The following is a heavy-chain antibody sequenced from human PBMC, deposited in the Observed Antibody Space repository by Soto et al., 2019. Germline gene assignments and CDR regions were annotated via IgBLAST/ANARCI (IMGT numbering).Heavy chain of an antibody. D-gene: IGHD2-2*02. CDR2: IKQDGSEK. CDR3: ARNRYCSSTSCYRKPDCYYYGMDV. CDR1: GFTFSSYW. Sequence: GGSLRLSCAASGFTFSSYWMSWVRQAPGKGLEWVANIKQDGSEKYYVDSVKGRFTISRDNAKNSLYLQMNSLRAEDTAVYYCARNRYCSSTSCYRKPDCYYYGMDVWGQGTTVTVSS. V-gene: IGHV3-7*01. J-gene: IGHJ6*02.